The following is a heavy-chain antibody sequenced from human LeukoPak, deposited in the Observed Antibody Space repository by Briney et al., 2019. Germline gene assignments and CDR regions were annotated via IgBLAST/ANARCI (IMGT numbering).Heavy chain of an antibody. V-gene: IGHV1-8*03. CDR2: MNPNSGNT. J-gene: IGHJ5*01. CDR1: GYTFTSYD. Sequence: ASVKVSCKASGYTFTSYDINWVRQAAGQGLEWMGWMNPNSGNTGYAQKFQGRVTITRNTYISTAYMELSSLRSDDTAVYYCARASGSYWWFDSWGQGTLVTVSS. CDR3: ARASGSYWWFDS. D-gene: IGHD1-26*01.